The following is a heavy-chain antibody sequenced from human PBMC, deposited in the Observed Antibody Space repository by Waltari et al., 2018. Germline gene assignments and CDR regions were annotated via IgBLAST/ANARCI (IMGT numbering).Heavy chain of an antibody. J-gene: IGHJ4*02. CDR3: QRGDY. CDR2: INQDGSGE. Sequence: EVQLVESGGGLVQRGGSLRLSCEAPGFTFSNFWMSWARQAPGKGLEWVANINQDGSGEYYVDSVKGRFTISRDNAKNSLYLQMNSLRAEDTAVYYCQRGDYWGQGTLVTVSS. V-gene: IGHV3-7*04. CDR1: GFTFSNFW.